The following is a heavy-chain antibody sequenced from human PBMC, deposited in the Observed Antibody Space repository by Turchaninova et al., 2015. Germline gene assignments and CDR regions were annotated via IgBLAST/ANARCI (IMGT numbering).Heavy chain of an antibody. D-gene: IGHD3-16*01. CDR2: IPREGSYT. V-gene: IGHV3-21*01. J-gene: IGHJ4*02. CDR1: GFHFSAFT. CDR3: VRHDSRDY. Sequence: EVQLVESGGGLVKPGGSLNLSCAASGFHFSAFTMNWARQAPGKGLEWVASIPREGSYTHWADSVKGRFFISRDNANDLLYLHMNSLRPEDTALYYCVRHDSRDYWGQGTLVTVSS.